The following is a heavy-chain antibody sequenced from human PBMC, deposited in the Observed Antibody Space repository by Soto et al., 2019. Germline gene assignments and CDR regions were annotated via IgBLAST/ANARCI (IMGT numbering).Heavy chain of an antibody. CDR1: GVNFIRAW. Sequence: EVQLVESGGNLVRPGGSLRLSCAASGVNFIRAWMTWVRQAPGKGLEWIGHIKCRDDGGAADYAAPVKDRFIISRDDSKNTLYLQMNSLKTDDTAVYYCTTEGIWGERWYYMGMDVWGQGTTVTVSS. J-gene: IGHJ6*02. V-gene: IGHV3-15*01. CDR3: TTEGIWGERWYYMGMDV. CDR2: IKCRDDGGAA. D-gene: IGHD6-13*01.